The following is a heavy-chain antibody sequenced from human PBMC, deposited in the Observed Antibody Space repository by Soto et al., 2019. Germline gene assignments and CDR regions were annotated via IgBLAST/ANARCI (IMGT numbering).Heavy chain of an antibody. Sequence: PGGSLRLSCAASGFTFSSYAMTWVRQAPGKGLEWVSGINWNGGSTGYADSVKGRFTISRDNAKNSLYLQMNSLRAEDTALYYCARAGYSSSWYDDAFDIWGQGTMVTVPS. CDR2: INWNGGST. J-gene: IGHJ3*02. CDR1: GFTFSSYA. V-gene: IGHV3-20*04. CDR3: ARAGYSSSWYDDAFDI. D-gene: IGHD6-13*01.